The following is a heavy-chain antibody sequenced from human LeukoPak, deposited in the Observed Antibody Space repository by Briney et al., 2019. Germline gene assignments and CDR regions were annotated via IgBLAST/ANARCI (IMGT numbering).Heavy chain of an antibody. V-gene: IGHV3-23*01. CDR1: GFIYSNFA. Sequence: GGSLRLSCAASGFIYSNFAMNWVRQAPGKGLEWVSVISGSGGSSFYADSVKGRFIISRDNSKNTLYLQMNSLRVEDTAQYYCAKDLSYGDTSYSYYYMDVWGKGTTVTVSS. J-gene: IGHJ6*03. D-gene: IGHD4-17*01. CDR2: ISGSGGSS. CDR3: AKDLSYGDTSYSYYYMDV.